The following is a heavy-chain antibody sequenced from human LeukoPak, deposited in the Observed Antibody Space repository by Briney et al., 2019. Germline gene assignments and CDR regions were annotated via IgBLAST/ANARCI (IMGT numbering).Heavy chain of an antibody. CDR2: IIPIFGTA. J-gene: IGHJ3*02. D-gene: IGHD3-22*01. V-gene: IGHV1-69*13. Sequence: SVKVSCKASGGTFSSYAISWVRQAPGQGLEWMGGIIPIFGTANYAQKFQGRVTITADESTSTAYLELSSLRSEDTAVYYCARGARLLTDAFDIWGQGTMVTVSS. CDR1: GGTFSSYA. CDR3: ARGARLLTDAFDI.